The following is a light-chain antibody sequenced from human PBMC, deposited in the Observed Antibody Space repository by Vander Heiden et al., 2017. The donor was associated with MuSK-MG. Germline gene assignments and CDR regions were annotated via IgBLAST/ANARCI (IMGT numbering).Light chain of an antibody. J-gene: IGKJ1*01. Sequence: DIQITQSPSTLSASVGDRVTITCRASQSISSWLAWYQQKPGKAPKLLIYKASSLESGVPSRFSGSGSGTEFTLTISSLQADDFATYYCQQDNSYLWTFGQGTKVEIK. CDR3: QQDNSYLWT. CDR1: QSISSW. CDR2: KAS. V-gene: IGKV1-5*03.